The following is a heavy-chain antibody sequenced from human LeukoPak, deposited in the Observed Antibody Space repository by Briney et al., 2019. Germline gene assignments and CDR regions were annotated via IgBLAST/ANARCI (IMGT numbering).Heavy chain of an antibody. V-gene: IGHV1-2*04. CDR1: GYTFTGYY. Sequence: ASVKVSCKASGYTFTGYYMHWVRQAPGQGLEWMGWINPNSGGTDYAQKFQGWVTMTRDTSISTAYMELSRLRSDDTAVYYCARGGYCSSTSCSSYYYYGMDVWGQGTTVTVSS. D-gene: IGHD2-2*01. CDR2: INPNSGGT. CDR3: ARGGYCSSTSCSSYYYYGMDV. J-gene: IGHJ6*02.